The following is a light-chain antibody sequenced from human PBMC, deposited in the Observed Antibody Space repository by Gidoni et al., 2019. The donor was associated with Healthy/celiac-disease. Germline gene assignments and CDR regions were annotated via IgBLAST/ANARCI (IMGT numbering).Light chain of an antibody. CDR3: QSAYSSGTYVV. V-gene: IGLV3-25*02. CDR1: ALPKQY. J-gene: IGLJ2*01. CDR2: KDS. Sequence: SYELTQPPSVSVSPGQTARSTCSGHALPKQYAYWYQQKPGQAPLLVIYKDSERPSGIPERFSGSSSGTTVTLTISGVQAEDEADSYCQSAYSSGTYVVVGGGTKLTVL.